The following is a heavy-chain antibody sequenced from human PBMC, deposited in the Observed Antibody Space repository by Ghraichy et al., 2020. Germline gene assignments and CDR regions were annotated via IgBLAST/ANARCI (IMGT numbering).Heavy chain of an antibody. D-gene: IGHD3-3*01. J-gene: IGHJ6*02. Sequence: AVKVSCKASGGTFSSYAISWVRQAPVQGLEWMGGIIPIFGTANYAQKFQGRVTITADESTSTAYMELSSLRSEDTAVYYCARETSGYDFWSGYPGVHYGMDVWGQGTTVTVSS. CDR3: ARETSGYDFWSGYPGVHYGMDV. CDR1: GGTFSSYA. CDR2: IIPIFGTA. V-gene: IGHV1-69*13.